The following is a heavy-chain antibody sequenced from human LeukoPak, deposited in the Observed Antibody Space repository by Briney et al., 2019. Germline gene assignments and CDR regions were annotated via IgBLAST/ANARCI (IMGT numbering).Heavy chain of an antibody. J-gene: IGHJ4*02. D-gene: IGHD2-2*01. CDR2: IYHSGNT. CDR1: GGSIISGGYS. V-gene: IGHV4-30-2*01. CDR3: ARQAVPAAMAFDY. Sequence: SETLSLTCAVSGGSIISGGYSWSWIRQPPGKGLEWIGYIYHSGNTFYNPSLKSRVTISVDRSKTQFSLKLGSVTAADTAVYYCARQAVPAAMAFDYWGQGAVVTVSS.